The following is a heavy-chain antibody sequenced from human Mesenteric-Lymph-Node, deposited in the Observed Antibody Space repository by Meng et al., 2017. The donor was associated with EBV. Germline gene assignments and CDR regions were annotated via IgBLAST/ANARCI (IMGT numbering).Heavy chain of an antibody. V-gene: IGHV4-4*02. D-gene: IGHD6-19*01. CDR1: GGSISSSNW. CDR3: ARKDGNGWWYFNL. Sequence: GQVPESGPGLVKPSGPPSLTCAAVGGSISSSNWWNWVRQPPGKGLEWIGEIYDGGFTNYNPSLKSRVTISLDKSKNQFSLKLTSVTAADTAVYYCARKDGNGWWYFNLWGRGTLVTVSS. J-gene: IGHJ2*01. CDR2: IYDGGFT.